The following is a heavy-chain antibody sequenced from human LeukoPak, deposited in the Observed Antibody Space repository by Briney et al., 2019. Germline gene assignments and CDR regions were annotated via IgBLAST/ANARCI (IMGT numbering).Heavy chain of an antibody. D-gene: IGHD3-10*01. CDR1: GGSFSGYY. Sequence: SETLSLTCAVYGGSFSGYYWSWIRQPPGKGLEWIGEINHSGSTNYNPSLKSRVTISVDTSKNQFSLKLSSVTAADTAVYYCARDPYYGSGSFDYWGQGTLVTVSS. CDR3: ARDPYYGSGSFDY. V-gene: IGHV4-34*01. CDR2: INHSGST. J-gene: IGHJ4*02.